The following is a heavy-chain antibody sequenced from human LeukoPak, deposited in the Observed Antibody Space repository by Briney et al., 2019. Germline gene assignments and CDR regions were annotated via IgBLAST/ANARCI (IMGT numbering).Heavy chain of an antibody. D-gene: IGHD3-16*02. CDR1: GDSITYFY. CDR3: ARRNYVWGSYRATFDY. Sequence: SGTLSLTCSVSGDSITYFYWSWIRQAAGKGLEWIGRISSSGSTNYNPPLKSRVTISVDTSKNQFSLKLSSVTAADTAVYYCARRNYVWGSYRATFDYWGQGTPVTISS. V-gene: IGHV4-4*07. CDR2: ISSSGST. J-gene: IGHJ4*02.